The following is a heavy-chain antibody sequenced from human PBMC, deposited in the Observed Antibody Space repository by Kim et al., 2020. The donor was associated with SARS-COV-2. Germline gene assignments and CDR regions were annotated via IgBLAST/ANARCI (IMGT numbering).Heavy chain of an antibody. Sequence: GGSLRLSCAAAGFTFSDYYMTWIRQAPGKCLAWVSYIPSGIAMYYADSVKGRFTISRDNAKNSLYRQMNSLRAEDTAVYYCARAVGSDGSCYTFDYWGQGTLVTVSS. CDR1: GFTFSDYY. V-gene: IGHV3-11*01. J-gene: IGHJ4*02. D-gene: IGHD2-15*01. CDR2: IPSGIAM. CDR3: ARAVGSDGSCYTFDY.